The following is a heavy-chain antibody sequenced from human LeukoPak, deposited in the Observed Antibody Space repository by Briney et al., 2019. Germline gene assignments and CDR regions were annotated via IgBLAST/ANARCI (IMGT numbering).Heavy chain of an antibody. CDR2: ISSSSSYI. CDR3: ARTYCGGDCYSGY. D-gene: IGHD2-21*02. CDR1: GFTFSSYS. Sequence: PGGSLRLSCAASGFTFSSYSMNWVRQAPGKGLEWVSSISSSSSYIYYADSVKGRFTISRDNAKSSLYLQMNSLRAEDTAVYYCARTYCGGDCYSGYWGQGTLVTVSS. J-gene: IGHJ4*02. V-gene: IGHV3-21*01.